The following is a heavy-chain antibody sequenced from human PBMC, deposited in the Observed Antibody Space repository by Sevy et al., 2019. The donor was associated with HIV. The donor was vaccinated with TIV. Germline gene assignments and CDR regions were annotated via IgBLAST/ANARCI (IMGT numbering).Heavy chain of an antibody. J-gene: IGHJ3*02. CDR3: AGARFDSSGSFDAFDI. V-gene: IGHV3-23*01. D-gene: IGHD3-22*01. CDR2: IYGTGGVT. Sequence: GGSLRLSCKPSGFTFANYAMNWVRQAPGKGFEWVSTIYGTGGVTYYADSVKGRFTISRDNSKNTLYLQMNSLRTEDTAIYYCAGARFDSSGSFDAFDIWGQGTMVTVSS. CDR1: GFTFANYA.